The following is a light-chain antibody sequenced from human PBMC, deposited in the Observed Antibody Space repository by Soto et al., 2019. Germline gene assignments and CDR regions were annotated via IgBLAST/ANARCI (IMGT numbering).Light chain of an antibody. CDR3: QQYSTYTWT. CDR2: DAS. V-gene: IGKV1-5*01. Sequence: DIQVTQSSSTLSASVGDRVTITCRASQSISSWLAWYQQKPGKAPKLLIYDASTLESGVPSTFSGSGSGTEFTLTISSLQPGDFATYYCQQYSTYTWTFGQGTKWIS. CDR1: QSISSW. J-gene: IGKJ1*01.